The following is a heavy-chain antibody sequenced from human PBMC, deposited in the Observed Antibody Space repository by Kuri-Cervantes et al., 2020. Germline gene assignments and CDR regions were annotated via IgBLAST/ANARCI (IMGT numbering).Heavy chain of an antibody. V-gene: IGHV4-34*01. CDR1: GGSFSGYF. D-gene: IGHD3-10*01. J-gene: IGHJ6*03. CDR3: ARGPHYYGSGNFYFYYYMDV. Sequence: SETLSLTCGVYGGSFSGYFWSWIRQPPGKGLEWIGEINHSGNTNYNPSLKSRVTMSVDTSKKQFSLKLSSVIAADTAVYYCARGPHYYGSGNFYFYYYMDVWGKGTTVTVSS. CDR2: INHSGNT.